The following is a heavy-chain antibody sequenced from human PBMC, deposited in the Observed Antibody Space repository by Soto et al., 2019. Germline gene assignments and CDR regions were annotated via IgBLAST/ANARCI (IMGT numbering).Heavy chain of an antibody. CDR3: ARQWHSGNYPDYFDY. J-gene: IGHJ4*02. V-gene: IGHV4-39*01. CDR2: VYYSGTT. Sequence: SETLSLTCTVSGGSMSSSSYYWGWIRQPPGKGLEWIGSVYYSGTTYYNPSLKSRVTTSVDTSKSQFSLKLSSVTAADTAVYYCARQWHSGNYPDYFDYWGQGTLVTVSS. CDR1: GGSMSSSSYY. D-gene: IGHD1-26*01.